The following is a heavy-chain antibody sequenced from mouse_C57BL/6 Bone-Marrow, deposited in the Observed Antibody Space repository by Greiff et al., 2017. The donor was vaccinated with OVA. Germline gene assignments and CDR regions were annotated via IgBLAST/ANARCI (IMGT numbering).Heavy chain of an antibody. D-gene: IGHD1-1*01. CDR1: GYTFTSYW. J-gene: IGHJ3*01. CDR2: IHPYDSDT. Sequence: QVQLQQPGAELVKPGASVKVSCKASGYTFTSYWMHWVKQRPGQGLEWIGRIHPYDSDTNYNQKFKGKATLTVDKSSSTAYMPLSSLTSEDSAVYYCARYYYGSSPAWFAYWGQGTLVTVSA. CDR3: ARYYYGSSPAWFAY. V-gene: IGHV1-74*01.